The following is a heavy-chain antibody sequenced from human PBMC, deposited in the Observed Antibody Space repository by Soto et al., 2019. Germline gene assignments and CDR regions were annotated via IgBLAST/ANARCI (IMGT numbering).Heavy chain of an antibody. Sequence: QLQLQGSGPGLVRPSETLSLTCTVSGGSISNSGYHWTWVRQPPGEGLEWIGTISYSWTTFYNPSLKSRISITADTSKNRFSLRLSSVTAADTAVYYCSGDSNTWLSGDYWGQGTLVTVSS. J-gene: IGHJ4*02. CDR1: GGSISNSGYH. CDR2: ISYSWTT. V-gene: IGHV4-39*01. CDR3: SGDSNTWLSGDY. D-gene: IGHD6-13*01.